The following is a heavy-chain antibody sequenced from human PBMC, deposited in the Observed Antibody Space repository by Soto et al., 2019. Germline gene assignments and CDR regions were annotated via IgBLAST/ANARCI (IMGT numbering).Heavy chain of an antibody. Sequence: TGGSLRLSCAASGFTFSSYGMHWVRQATGKGLEWVSDITSSSSTKYYADSVKGRFTISRDNAKNTLYLQMNSLRAEDTAVYYCARHPERIAEIGWFDPWGQGTLVTLSS. J-gene: IGHJ5*02. V-gene: IGHV3-48*01. CDR3: ARHPERIAEIGWFDP. CDR2: ITSSSSTK. D-gene: IGHD6-13*01. CDR1: GFTFSSYG.